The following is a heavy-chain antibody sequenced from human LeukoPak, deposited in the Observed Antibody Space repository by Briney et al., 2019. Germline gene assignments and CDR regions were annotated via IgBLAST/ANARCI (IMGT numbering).Heavy chain of an antibody. V-gene: IGHV4-30-4*01. CDR3: ARVYGDYLPGWHDAGFNAFDI. J-gene: IGHJ3*02. CDR2: IFYSGST. CDR1: GGSISCGDYY. D-gene: IGHD4-17*01. Sequence: PSQTLSLTCTVSGGSISCGDYYWSWIRQPPGKGLKWIGYIFYSGSTYYNPSLKSRVTISVDTSKNQFSLKLSSVTAADTAVYYCARVYGDYLPGWHDAGFNAFDIWGQGTMVTVSS.